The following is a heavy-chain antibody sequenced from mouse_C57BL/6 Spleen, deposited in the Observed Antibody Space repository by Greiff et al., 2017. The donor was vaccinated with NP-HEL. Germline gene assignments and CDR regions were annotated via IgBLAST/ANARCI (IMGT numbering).Heavy chain of an antibody. D-gene: IGHD2-14*01. J-gene: IGHJ3*01. Sequence: EVQLVESGPELVKPGASVKISCKASGYSFTGYYMNWVKQSPEKSLEWIGEINLSTGGTTYNQKFKAKATLTVDKSSSTAYMQLKSLTSEDSAVYYCARRDDGEFAYWGQGTLVTVSA. V-gene: IGHV1-42*01. CDR1: GYSFTGYY. CDR2: INLSTGGT. CDR3: ARRDDGEFAY.